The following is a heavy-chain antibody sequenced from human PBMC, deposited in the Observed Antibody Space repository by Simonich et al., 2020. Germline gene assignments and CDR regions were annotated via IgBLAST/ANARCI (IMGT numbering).Heavy chain of an antibody. CDR2: IYYSGST. D-gene: IGHD1-26*01. CDR1: GGSISSYY. CDR3: ARSLGYYYYYYGMDV. J-gene: IGHJ6*02. Sequence: QVQLQESGPGLVKPSETLSLTCTVSGGSISSYYWSWIRQPPGKGLEWIGYIYYSGSTNYNPSLKSRVTRSVDTSKNQCSLKLSAVTAADTAVYYCARSLGYYYYYYGMDVWGQGTTVTVSS. V-gene: IGHV4-59*08.